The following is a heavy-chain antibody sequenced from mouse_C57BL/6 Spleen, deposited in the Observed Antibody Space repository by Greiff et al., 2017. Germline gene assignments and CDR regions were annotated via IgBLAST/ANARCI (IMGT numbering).Heavy chain of an antibody. CDR2: INPSSGYT. V-gene: IGHV1-4*01. CDR1: GYTFTSYT. CDR3: ARDNYVAWFAY. D-gene: IGHD1-3*01. Sequence: QVHVKQSGAELARPGASVKMSCKASGYTFTSYTMHWVKQRPGQGLEWIGYINPSSGYTKYNQKFKDKATLTADKSSSTAYMQLSSLTSEDSAVYYCARDNYVAWFAYWGQGTLVTVSA. J-gene: IGHJ3*01.